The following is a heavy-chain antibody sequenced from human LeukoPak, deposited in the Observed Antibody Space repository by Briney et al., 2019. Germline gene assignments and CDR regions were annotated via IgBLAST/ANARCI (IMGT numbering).Heavy chain of an antibody. J-gene: IGHJ3*02. CDR2: LTWNSVGV. CDR3: AKDSSYYGSGSYPGDAFDI. V-gene: IGHV3-9*01. D-gene: IGHD3-10*01. CDR1: GFIFDDHA. Sequence: GGSLRLSCTVSGFIFDDHAMHWVRQAPGEGLEWIAGLTWNSVGVGYAASVRGRFTISRDNAKNSLYLQMNSLRAEDTALYYCAKDSSYYGSGSYPGDAFDIWGQGTMVTVSS.